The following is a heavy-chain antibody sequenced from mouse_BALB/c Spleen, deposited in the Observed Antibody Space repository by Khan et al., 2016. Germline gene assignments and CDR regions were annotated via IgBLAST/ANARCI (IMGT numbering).Heavy chain of an antibody. Sequence: IQLVQSGPELVKPGASVKISCKASGYTFTDYNMHWVKQSHGKSLEWIGYIYPYNGGTGYNQKFKSKATLTVDNSSSTAYMELRSLTSEDSAVYYCARRRYDVGFAYWGQGTLVTVSA. CDR3: ARRRYDVGFAY. D-gene: IGHD2-14*01. V-gene: IGHV1S29*02. J-gene: IGHJ3*01. CDR1: GYTFTDYN. CDR2: IYPYNGGT.